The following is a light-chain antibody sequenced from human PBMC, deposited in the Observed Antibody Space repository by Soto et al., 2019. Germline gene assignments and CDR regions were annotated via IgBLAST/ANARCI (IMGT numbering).Light chain of an antibody. CDR3: QSYDSSLSVSYV. J-gene: IGLJ1*01. CDR2: GNK. Sequence: QSVLTQPPSVSGAPGQRVTISCTGSSSNIGAGYDVHWYQQRPGTAPKLLIYGNKNRPSGVPDRFSSSKSGTSAPLAITGLQAEDEADYYCQSYDSSLSVSYVFGSGTKVTVL. CDR1: SSNIGAGYD. V-gene: IGLV1-40*01.